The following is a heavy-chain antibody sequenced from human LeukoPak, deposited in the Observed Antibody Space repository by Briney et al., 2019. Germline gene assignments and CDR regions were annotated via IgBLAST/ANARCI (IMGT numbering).Heavy chain of an antibody. J-gene: IGHJ4*02. Sequence: GGSLRLSCSVPGFTFSNYAMHWVRQAPGKGLEYVATISINGADTYYPDSVKGRFTISRDTSKNTLYLQMSSLRAEDTAVYYCVKDREYSYDYWGQGTLVTVSS. V-gene: IGHV3-64D*06. D-gene: IGHD2/OR15-2a*01. CDR3: VKDREYSYDY. CDR1: GFTFSNYA. CDR2: ISINGADT.